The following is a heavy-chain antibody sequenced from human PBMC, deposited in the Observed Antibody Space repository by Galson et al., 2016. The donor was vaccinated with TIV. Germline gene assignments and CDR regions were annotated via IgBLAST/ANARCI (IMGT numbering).Heavy chain of an antibody. J-gene: IGHJ4*02. Sequence: SLRLSCAASGLIFRDYAMSWVRQAPGKGLEWVSAISGNGLDTYYADSGRGRFTISRDNSKNIVHLQMDSLRVEDTAVYYCGAGLPGYRSGSSCLAYDYRGQGAQVIVS. V-gene: IGHV3-23*01. D-gene: IGHD2-2*01. CDR3: GAGLPGYRSGSSCLAYDY. CDR1: GLIFRDYA. CDR2: ISGNGLDT.